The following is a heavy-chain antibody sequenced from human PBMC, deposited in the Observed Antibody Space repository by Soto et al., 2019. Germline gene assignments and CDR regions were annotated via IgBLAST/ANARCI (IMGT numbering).Heavy chain of an antibody. Sequence: SETLSLTCTVSGGSISSYYWSWIRQPPGKGLEWIGYIYYSGSTNYNPSLKSRVTISVDTSKNQFSLKLSSVTAADTAVYYCARASGIAVAGPFDYWGQGTLVTVSS. J-gene: IGHJ4*02. CDR3: ARASGIAVAGPFDY. CDR1: GGSISSYY. CDR2: IYYSGST. V-gene: IGHV4-59*01. D-gene: IGHD6-19*01.